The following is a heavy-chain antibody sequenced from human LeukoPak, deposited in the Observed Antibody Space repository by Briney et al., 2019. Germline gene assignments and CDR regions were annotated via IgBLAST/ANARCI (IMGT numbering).Heavy chain of an antibody. D-gene: IGHD7-27*01. CDR3: ARRSNWGTAFDY. Sequence: GESLKISCKGSGYSFTTYWIGWVRQMPGKGLEWMGIIYPDDSDTRYSPPFQGQVTISADKSISTAYLQWSSLKASDTAIYYCARRSNWGTAFDYWGQGTLVTVSS. J-gene: IGHJ4*02. V-gene: IGHV5-51*01. CDR1: GYSFTTYW. CDR2: IYPDDSDT.